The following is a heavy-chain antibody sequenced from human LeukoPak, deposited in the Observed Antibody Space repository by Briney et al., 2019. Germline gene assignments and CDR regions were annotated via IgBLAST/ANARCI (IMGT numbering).Heavy chain of an antibody. J-gene: IGHJ6*03. CDR3: ARSHPLYYHYYMDV. CDR1: GFTFSSYE. Sequence: GGSLRLSCAASGFTFSSYEMNWVRQAPGKGLEWVSYISSSGSTIYYADSVKSRFTISRDNAKNSLYLQMNSLRAEDTAVYYCARSHPLYYHYYMDVWGKGTTVTVSS. CDR2: ISSSGSTI. V-gene: IGHV3-48*03.